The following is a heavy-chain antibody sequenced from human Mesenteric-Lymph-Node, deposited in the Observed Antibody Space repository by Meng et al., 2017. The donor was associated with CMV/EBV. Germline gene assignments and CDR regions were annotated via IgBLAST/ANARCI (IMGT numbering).Heavy chain of an antibody. D-gene: IGHD3-22*01. CDR2: ISGSGGST. CDR1: GFTFSSYA. CDR3: ANGYYDSSGYYYGSHHDAFDI. Sequence: GESLKISCAASGFTFSSYAMSWVRQAPGKGLEWVSAISGSGGSTYYADPVKGRFTISRDNSKNTLYLQMNSLRAEDTAVYYCANGYYDSSGYYYGSHHDAFDIWGQGTMVTVSS. J-gene: IGHJ3*02. V-gene: IGHV3-23*01.